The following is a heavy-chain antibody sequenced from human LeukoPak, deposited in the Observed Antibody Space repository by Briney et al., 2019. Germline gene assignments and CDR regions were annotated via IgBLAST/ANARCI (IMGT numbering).Heavy chain of an antibody. CDR1: GYRFTNYG. V-gene: IGHV1-18*01. Sequence: ASVKVSCKASGYRFTNYGISWVRQAPGQGLDWMGWISTYNGNTNYPENLQGRVTLTTDTSTSTVYMELRSLRSDDTAVYYCARDHSIYFYGSGSFADYWGQGNLVTVSS. CDR3: ARDHSIYFYGSGSFADY. J-gene: IGHJ4*02. D-gene: IGHD3-10*01. CDR2: ISTYNGNT.